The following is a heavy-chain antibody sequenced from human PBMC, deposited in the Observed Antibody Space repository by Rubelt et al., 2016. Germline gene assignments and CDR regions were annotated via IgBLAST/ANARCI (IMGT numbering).Heavy chain of an antibody. J-gene: IGHJ4*02. CDR2: IYPGDSDT. CDR3: ARQPFLPYCGGDCYPYYFDY. Sequence: EVQLVQSGAEVKKPGESLKISCQGSGYSFTNYWIGWVRQMPGKGLEWMGIIYPGDSDTRYSPSFQGQVRISADKSISTAYLQWSSLKASDTAMYYCARQPFLPYCGGDCYPYYFDYWGQGTLVTVSS. CDR1: GYSFTNYW. D-gene: IGHD2-21*02. V-gene: IGHV5-51*01.